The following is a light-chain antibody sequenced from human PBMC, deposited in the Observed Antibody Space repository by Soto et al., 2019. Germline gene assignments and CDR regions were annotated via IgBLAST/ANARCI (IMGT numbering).Light chain of an antibody. CDR3: MQALQAPRP. Sequence: DIVLTQSPLSLPVTPGEPASISCRSSQSLLHSNGNIYLDWYLQKPGQSPQLLIYLGSILASVVPDRLSSSGSGTDFTLKITRVEAEDVGVYYCMQALQAPRPFGLGTKVEIK. CDR2: LGS. V-gene: IGKV2-28*01. J-gene: IGKJ1*01. CDR1: QSLLHSNGNIY.